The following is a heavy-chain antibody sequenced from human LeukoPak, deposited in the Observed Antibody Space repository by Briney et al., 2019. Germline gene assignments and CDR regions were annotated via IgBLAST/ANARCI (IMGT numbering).Heavy chain of an antibody. Sequence: ASVKVSCKATGCTFTSYDINWVRQATGQGLEWMGWMNPNSSNTGYAQKFQGRVTMTRNSSISTAYMELSSLRSEDTAVYYCARGLFHDFWSGYYHWGQGTLVTVSS. J-gene: IGHJ5*02. CDR3: ARGLFHDFWSGYYH. CDR1: GCTFTSYD. D-gene: IGHD3-3*01. V-gene: IGHV1-8*01. CDR2: MNPNSSNT.